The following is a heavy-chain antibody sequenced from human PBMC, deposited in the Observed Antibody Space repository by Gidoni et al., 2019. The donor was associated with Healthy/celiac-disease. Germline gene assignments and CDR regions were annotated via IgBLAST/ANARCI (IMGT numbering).Heavy chain of an antibody. CDR2: IIPIFGTA. Sequence: QVQLVQSGAAVKKPGSSVKVSCKASGGTFSSYAISWVRQAPGQGLEWMGGIIPIFGTANYAQKFQGRVTITADESTSTAYMELSSLRSEDTAVYYCARGDGSGPPREYYYYYGMDVWGQGTTVTVSS. CDR1: GGTFSSYA. V-gene: IGHV1-69*01. CDR3: ARGDGSGPPREYYYYYGMDV. D-gene: IGHD3-22*01. J-gene: IGHJ6*02.